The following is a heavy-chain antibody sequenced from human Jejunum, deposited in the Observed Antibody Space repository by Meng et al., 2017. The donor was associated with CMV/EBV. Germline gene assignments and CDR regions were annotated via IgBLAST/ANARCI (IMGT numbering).Heavy chain of an antibody. Sequence: SFAASGFTFSDYYMSWIRQAPGKGLEWVSYIRSSGNTMYYADSVKGRFTISRDNAKNSLYLQMNSLRAEDTAVYYCARAGYLSGFDYWGQGTLVTVSS. CDR3: ARAGYLSGFDY. D-gene: IGHD3-22*01. V-gene: IGHV3-11*04. CDR1: GFTFSDYY. CDR2: IRSSGNTM. J-gene: IGHJ4*02.